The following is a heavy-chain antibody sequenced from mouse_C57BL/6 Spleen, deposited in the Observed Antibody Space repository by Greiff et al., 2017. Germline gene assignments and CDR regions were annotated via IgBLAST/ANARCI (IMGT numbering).Heavy chain of an antibody. CDR2: ISSGGSYT. J-gene: IGHJ3*01. CDR1: GFTFSSYG. CDR3: ARPPLYDYDGPWFAY. Sequence: EVQLVESGGDLVKPGGSLKLSCAASGFTFSSYGMSWVRQTPDKRLEWVATISSGGSYTYYPDSVKGRFTISRDNAKNTLYLQMSSLKSEETAMYYCARPPLYDYDGPWFAYWGQGTLVTVSA. D-gene: IGHD2-4*01. V-gene: IGHV5-6*01.